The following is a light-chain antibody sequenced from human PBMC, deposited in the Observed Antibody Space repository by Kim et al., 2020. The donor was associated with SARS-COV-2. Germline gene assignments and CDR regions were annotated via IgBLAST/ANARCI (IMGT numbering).Light chain of an antibody. Sequence: IQMTQFPSSLSASVGDRVTITCQASQEISNYLNWYQQKPGKAPELLIYDASNLETGVPSRFSGSGSGTDLTFTISSLQPEDIATYNGQQYDNLPPYSFGQGTKLEI. CDR1: QEISNY. V-gene: IGKV1-33*01. J-gene: IGKJ2*03. CDR2: DAS. CDR3: QQYDNLPPYS.